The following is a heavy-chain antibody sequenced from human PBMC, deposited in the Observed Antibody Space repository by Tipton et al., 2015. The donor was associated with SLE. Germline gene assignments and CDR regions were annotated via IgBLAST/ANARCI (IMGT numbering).Heavy chain of an antibody. CDR2: IYHSGST. J-gene: IGHJ4*02. CDR3: ASSVKHYDTSGYYSEDL. CDR1: GGSFNNYY. D-gene: IGHD3-22*01. V-gene: IGHV4-34*01. Sequence: TLSLTCAVYGGSFNNYYRSWIRQPPGKGLEWIGSIYHSGSTYYNPSLKSRVTISVDTSRTQISLKLRSLTAADTAVYYCASSVKHYDTSGYYSEDLWGQGTLVTVSS.